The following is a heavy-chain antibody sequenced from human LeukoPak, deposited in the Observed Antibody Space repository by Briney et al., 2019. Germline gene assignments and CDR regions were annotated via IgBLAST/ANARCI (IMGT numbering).Heavy chain of an antibody. D-gene: IGHD3-22*01. CDR3: ARQRMTARPKFYYDRSGHHFDY. J-gene: IGHJ4*02. V-gene: IGHV4-39*01. CDR1: GGSISSSTYY. Sequence: SETLSLTCTVSGGSISSSTYYWGWIRPPPEKGLEWIGSIYYSGSTYYNPSLKSRVTISVDTSKNQFSLKLSSVTAADTAVYYCARQRMTARPKFYYDRSGHHFDYWGQGTLVTVSS. CDR2: IYYSGST.